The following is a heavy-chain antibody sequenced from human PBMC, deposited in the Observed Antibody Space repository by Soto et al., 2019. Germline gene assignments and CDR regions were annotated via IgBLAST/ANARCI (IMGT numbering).Heavy chain of an antibody. D-gene: IGHD6-13*01. CDR3: ARGPTTRIAARRDHDAFDI. CDR1: GFTFSSYG. J-gene: IGHJ3*02. Sequence: QVQLVESGGGVVQPGRSLRLSCAASGFTFSSYGMHWVRQAPGKGLEWVAVIWYDGSNKYYADSVKGRFTISRDNSKNTLYLQMNSLRAEDTAMYYCARGPTTRIAARRDHDAFDIWGQGTMVTVSS. V-gene: IGHV3-33*01. CDR2: IWYDGSNK.